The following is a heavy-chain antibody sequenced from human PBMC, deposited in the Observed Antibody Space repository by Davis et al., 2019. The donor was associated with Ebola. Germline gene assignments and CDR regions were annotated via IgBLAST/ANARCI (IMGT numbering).Heavy chain of an antibody. J-gene: IGHJ6*02. CDR3: TRGRGSQYGMDV. CDR2: INHSGST. Sequence: MPSETLSLTCAVYGGSFSAYYWSWIRQLPGKGLEWIGEINHSGSTNYNPSLKSRVTISVDTSKNQFSLKLSSVTAADTAVYFCTRGRGSQYGMDVWGQGTTVTVSS. V-gene: IGHV4-34*01. D-gene: IGHD1-26*01. CDR1: GGSFSAYY.